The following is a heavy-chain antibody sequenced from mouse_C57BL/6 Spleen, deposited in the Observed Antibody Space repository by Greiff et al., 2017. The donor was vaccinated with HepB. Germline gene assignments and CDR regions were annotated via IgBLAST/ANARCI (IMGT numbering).Heavy chain of an antibody. V-gene: IGHV5-17*01. CDR2: ISSGSSTI. Sequence: EVKLVESGGGLVRPGGSLKLSCAASGFTFSDYGMHWVRQAPEKGLEWVAYISSGSSTISYADTVKGRATITRDNAKNTLFMHMTSLRSEDTAMYYCARGSNYYAMDYWGQGTSVTVSS. D-gene: IGHD1-1*02. CDR3: ARGSNYYAMDY. CDR1: GFTFSDYG. J-gene: IGHJ4*01.